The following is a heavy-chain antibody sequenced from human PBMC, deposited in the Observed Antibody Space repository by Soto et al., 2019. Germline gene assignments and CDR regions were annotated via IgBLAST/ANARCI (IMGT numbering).Heavy chain of an antibody. V-gene: IGHV1-18*01. Sequence: QVQLVQSGAEVKKPGASVKVSCKASGYTFTSYGISWVRQAPGQGLEWMGWISAYNGNTNYAQKLQGRVTMTTDTSTSTADMELRSLRSDDTAVYYCARDLFIAVAANACDIWGQGTMVTVSS. CDR2: ISAYNGNT. CDR3: ARDLFIAVAANACDI. D-gene: IGHD6-19*01. CDR1: GYTFTSYG. J-gene: IGHJ3*02.